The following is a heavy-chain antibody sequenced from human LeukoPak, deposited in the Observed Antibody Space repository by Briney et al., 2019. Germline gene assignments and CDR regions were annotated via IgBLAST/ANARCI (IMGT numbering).Heavy chain of an antibody. D-gene: IGHD6-19*01. CDR1: GGSISSYY. V-gene: IGHV4-59*12. CDR2: IYHSGST. Sequence: TSSETLSLTCTVSGGSISSYYWSWIRQPAGKGLEWIGEIYHSGSTNYNPSLKSRVTISVDKSKNQFSLKLSSVTAADTAVYYCARRSGWPDYYYYGMDVWGQGTTVTVSS. CDR3: ARRSGWPDYYYYGMDV. J-gene: IGHJ6*02.